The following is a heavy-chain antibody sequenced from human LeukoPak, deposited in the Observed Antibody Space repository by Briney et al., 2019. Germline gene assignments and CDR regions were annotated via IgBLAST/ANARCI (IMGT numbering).Heavy chain of an antibody. J-gene: IGHJ4*02. D-gene: IGHD1-1*01. CDR2: IHYSGRT. CDR1: ADSISGSY. CDR3: WKGQMWLVS. Sequence: PSEPLSLTCTVSADSISGSYWSWIRQPPGKGLEWIGYIHYSGRTNYNPSRKSRVTISVDTSKNQFSLKLSSLTAAHPAVFFLWKGQMWLVSWGQGTLVTVSS. V-gene: IGHV4-59*01.